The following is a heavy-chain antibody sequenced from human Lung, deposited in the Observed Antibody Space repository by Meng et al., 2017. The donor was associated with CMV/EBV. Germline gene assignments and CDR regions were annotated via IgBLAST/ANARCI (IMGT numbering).Heavy chain of an antibody. CDR2: IESKTDGGTT. CDR3: STEGTYYDFSSGYNEKYYFDY. V-gene: IGHV3-15*04. D-gene: IGHD3-3*01. CDR1: GFTFSNAW. J-gene: IGHJ4*02. Sequence: SCAASGFTFSNAWMSWVRQAPGKGLEWVGRIESKTDGGTTDYAAPVKGRFTISRDDSKNTLYLQMNSLKTEDTAVYYCSTEGTYYDFSSGYNEKYYFDYWXQGNXVTVSS.